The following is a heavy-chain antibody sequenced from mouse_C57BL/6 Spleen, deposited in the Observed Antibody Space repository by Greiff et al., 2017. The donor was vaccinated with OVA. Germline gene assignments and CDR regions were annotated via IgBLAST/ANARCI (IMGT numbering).Heavy chain of an antibody. D-gene: IGHD4-1*01. CDR3: ARNWDGPAWFAY. CDR2: IDPSDSYT. Sequence: QVQLQQPGAELVKPGASVKLSCKASGYTFTSYWMQWVKQRPGQGLEWIGEIDPSDSYTNYNQKFKGKATLTVDTSSSTAYMQLSSLTSEGSAVYYCARNWDGPAWFAYWGQGTLVTVSA. J-gene: IGHJ3*01. CDR1: GYTFTSYW. V-gene: IGHV1-50*01.